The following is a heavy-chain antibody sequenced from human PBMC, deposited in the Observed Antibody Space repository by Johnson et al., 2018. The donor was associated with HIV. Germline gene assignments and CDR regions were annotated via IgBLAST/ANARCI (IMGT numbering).Heavy chain of an antibody. D-gene: IGHD6-13*01. J-gene: IGHJ3*02. CDR3: ARGKGAAVGLDAFDI. V-gene: IGHV3-74*01. Sequence: MLLVESGGGLVQPGGSLRLSCAASGFTFSSYWMHWVRQAPGKGLMWVSRLNSDGSSVSYADFVKGRFTVSRDNAKNTLYLQMNSLRAEDTALYYCARGKGAAVGLDAFDIWGQGTMVTVSS. CDR2: LNSDGSSV. CDR1: GFTFSSYW.